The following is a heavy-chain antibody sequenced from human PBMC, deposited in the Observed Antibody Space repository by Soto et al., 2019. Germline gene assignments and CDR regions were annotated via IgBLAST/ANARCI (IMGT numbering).Heavy chain of an antibody. CDR3: AREERVNTYYGGNS. CDR2: IYYNGAT. J-gene: IGHJ4*02. D-gene: IGHD3-22*01. CDR1: GGSISTTNYY. Sequence: QLQLQESGPGLVKPSETLSLTCTVSGGSISTTNYYWGWVRQAPGKGLEWIGTIYYNGATQYNSSLRSRITMSVDTSKNQFSLNLRSVTAADTAVYYCAREERVNTYYGGNSWGRGVRVTVSS. V-gene: IGHV4-39*02.